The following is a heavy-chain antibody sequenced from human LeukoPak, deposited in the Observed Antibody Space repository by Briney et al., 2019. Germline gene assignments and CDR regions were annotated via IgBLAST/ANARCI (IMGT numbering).Heavy chain of an antibody. CDR3: ARAPYYYDTSGAFDI. Sequence: GGSLRLSCAASGFTFDDYGMSWVRQAPGKGLEWVSGINWNGGSTGYADSVKGRFTISRDNAKNSLYLQMNSLRAEDTALYYCARAPYYYDTSGAFDIWGQGTMVTVSS. J-gene: IGHJ3*02. D-gene: IGHD3-22*01. CDR1: GFTFDDYG. V-gene: IGHV3-20*04. CDR2: INWNGGST.